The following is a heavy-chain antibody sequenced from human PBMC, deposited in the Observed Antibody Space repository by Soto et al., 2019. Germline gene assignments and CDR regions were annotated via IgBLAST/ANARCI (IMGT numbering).Heavy chain of an antibody. Sequence: QVQLVQSGAEVEKPGSSVKVSCKASGGTFSSYSISWVRQAPGQGLEWMGRIIPILGIANYAQKLQGRVTITADKSTSTAYMELSSLRSEDTAVYYCARGAAGIAVAGPSYYFDYWGQGTLVTVSS. D-gene: IGHD6-19*01. V-gene: IGHV1-69*02. CDR3: ARGAAGIAVAGPSYYFDY. CDR1: GGTFSSYS. J-gene: IGHJ4*02. CDR2: IIPILGIA.